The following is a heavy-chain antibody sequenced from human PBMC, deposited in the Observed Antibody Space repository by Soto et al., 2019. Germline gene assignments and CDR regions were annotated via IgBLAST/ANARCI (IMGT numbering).Heavy chain of an antibody. D-gene: IGHD5-12*01. V-gene: IGHV1-69*01. CDR1: GGTFKNNG. CDR2: IIPVFGTT. J-gene: IGHJ4*02. CDR3: ARENGVAVATILYYFDY. Sequence: QVHLVQSGAEVKKAGSSVKVSCKAPGGTFKNNGISWVRQAPGQGLEWMGGIIPVFGTTNYAQKFHGRLTITADDFTSTVYMELSRLRYEDTAVYYCARENGVAVATILYYFDYWGPGTLVTVSS.